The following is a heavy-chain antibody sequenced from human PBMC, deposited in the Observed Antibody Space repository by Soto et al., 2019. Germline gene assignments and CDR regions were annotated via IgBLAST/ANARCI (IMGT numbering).Heavy chain of an antibody. CDR3: ARDSGTWEFDY. CDR1: GGSISSTGYY. V-gene: IGHV4-39*02. D-gene: IGHD1-26*01. Sequence: SETLSLTCTVSGGSISSTGYYWGWIRQPPGKGLEWIGSIYHSGTTYDNPSLKSRVTMSVDTSKNQLSLKLSSVTAADTAVYYCARDSGTWEFDYWGQGTLVT. J-gene: IGHJ4*02. CDR2: IYHSGTT.